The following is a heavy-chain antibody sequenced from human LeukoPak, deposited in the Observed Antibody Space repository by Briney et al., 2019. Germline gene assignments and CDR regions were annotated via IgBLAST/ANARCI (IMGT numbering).Heavy chain of an antibody. CDR3: ARPGSPKDIYGMDV. V-gene: IGHV5-51*01. Sequence: GESLNISCKGSGYSFTSYWIGWVRQMPGKRLELMGSIYPGDSDTRYSPSFQGQVTISADKSISTAYLQWSSLKASDTAMYYSARPGSPKDIYGMDVWGQGTTVTVSS. CDR2: IYPGDSDT. D-gene: IGHD2-15*01. CDR1: GYSFTSYW. J-gene: IGHJ6*02.